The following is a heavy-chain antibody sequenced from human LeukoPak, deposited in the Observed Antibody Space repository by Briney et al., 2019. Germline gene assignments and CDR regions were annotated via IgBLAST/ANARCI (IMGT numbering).Heavy chain of an antibody. V-gene: IGHV3-21*01. CDR1: GFTFSRYS. J-gene: IGHJ4*02. Sequence: GGSLRLSCAASGFTFSRYSMNWVRQAPGKGLEWVSSITSSSSYIYYADSMKGRFTISRDNAKNSLYLQMNSLRAEDTAVYYCARDEGYCSSTSCYTEYFDYWGQGTLVTVSS. D-gene: IGHD2-2*02. CDR3: ARDEGYCSSTSCYTEYFDY. CDR2: ITSSSSYI.